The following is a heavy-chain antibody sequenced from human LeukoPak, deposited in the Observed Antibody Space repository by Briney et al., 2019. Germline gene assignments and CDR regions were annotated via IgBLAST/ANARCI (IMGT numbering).Heavy chain of an antibody. V-gene: IGHV4-39*07. CDR1: GGSISSSSYY. D-gene: IGHD4-23*01. CDR2: IYYSGST. J-gene: IGHJ3*02. CDR3: ARRVTTVVTPEAFDI. Sequence: SETLSLTCTVSGGSISSSSYYWGWIRQPPGKGLEWIGSIYYSGSTYYNPSLKSRVTISVDTSKNQFSLKLSSVTAADTAVYYCARRVTTVVTPEAFDIWGQGTMVTVSS.